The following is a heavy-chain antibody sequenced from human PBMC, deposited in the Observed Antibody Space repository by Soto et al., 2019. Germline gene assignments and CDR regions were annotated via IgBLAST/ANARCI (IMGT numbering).Heavy chain of an antibody. D-gene: IGHD2-15*01. CDR3: ARDSRYCSGGSCYTFDY. V-gene: IGHV3-30-3*01. Sequence: QVQLVESGGGVVLPGRSLRLSCADSGFTFSYYAMHWVRQAPGKGLEWVAVISLDGSNKYYADSVRGRFTVSRDNSKNTLSLQMNSLRAEDTAVYYCARDSRYCSGGSCYTFDYWGQGTLVTVSS. CDR1: GFTFSYYA. CDR2: ISLDGSNK. J-gene: IGHJ4*02.